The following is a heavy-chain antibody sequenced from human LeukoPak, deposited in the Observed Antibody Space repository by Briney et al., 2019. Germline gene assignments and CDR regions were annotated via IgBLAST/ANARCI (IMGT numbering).Heavy chain of an antibody. CDR3: AREDQNYYDNAFDI. Sequence: SETLSLTCTVSGGSVNNYYWSWIRQPPGKALEWIGYVSHSGDISYSPSLKSRLTISIDTSKGQFSLKLSSVTAADTAMYYCAREDQNYYDNAFDIWGQGTMVTVSS. CDR2: VSHSGDI. D-gene: IGHD3-22*01. CDR1: GGSVNNYY. V-gene: IGHV4-59*02. J-gene: IGHJ3*02.